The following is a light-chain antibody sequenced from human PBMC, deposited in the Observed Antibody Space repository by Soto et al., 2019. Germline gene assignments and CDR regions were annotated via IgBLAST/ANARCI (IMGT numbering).Light chain of an antibody. CDR2: EVT. Sequence: QSALTQPASVSGSPGQSIXISCTGTSGDIGSYNRVSWYQQHPGKAPKLIIYEVTDRPSGVSNRFSGSKSGNTASLTISGLQAEDEAEYYCSSYTNINTRACVFGTGTKLTVL. CDR1: SGDIGSYNR. CDR3: SSYTNINTRACV. V-gene: IGLV2-14*01. J-gene: IGLJ1*01.